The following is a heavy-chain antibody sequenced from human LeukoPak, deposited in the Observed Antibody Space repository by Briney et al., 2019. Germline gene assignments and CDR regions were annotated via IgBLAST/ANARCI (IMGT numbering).Heavy chain of an antibody. V-gene: IGHV4-34*01. CDR1: GGPFSGYY. Sequence: SETLSLTCAVYGGPFSGYYWSWIRQPPGKGLEWIGEINHSGSTNYNPSLKSRVTISVDTSKNQFSLKLSSVTAADTAVYYCARGRGIAAAGTFDYWGQGTLVTVSS. J-gene: IGHJ4*02. CDR3: ARGRGIAAAGTFDY. D-gene: IGHD6-13*01. CDR2: INHSGST.